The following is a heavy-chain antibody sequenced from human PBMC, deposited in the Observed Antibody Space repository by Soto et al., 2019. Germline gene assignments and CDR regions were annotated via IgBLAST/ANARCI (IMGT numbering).Heavy chain of an antibody. CDR3: AKTQQWGLPLSGGMDV. CDR1: GFTFSTYG. V-gene: IGHV3-23*01. CDR2: ISGGGGDT. Sequence: EVQLLESGGGLVQPRGSLRLSCAASGFTFSTYGMSWVRQAPGKGLEWVSVISGGGGDTYYAGSVKGRFTISRDNSKNPLYLEMNSLRAEDTAVYYCAKTQQWGLPLSGGMDVWGQGTTVTVSS. J-gene: IGHJ6*02. D-gene: IGHD6-19*01.